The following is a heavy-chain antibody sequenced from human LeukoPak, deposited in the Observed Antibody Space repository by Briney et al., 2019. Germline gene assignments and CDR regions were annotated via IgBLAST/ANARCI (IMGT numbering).Heavy chain of an antibody. Sequence: GGSLRLSCAASGFTFSSYSMNWVRQAPGKGLEWVSSISSSSSHIYYADSVKGRFTISRDNAKNSLYLQMNSLRAEDMALYYCAKDRGTYSYGPLDYWGQGTLVTVSS. CDR2: ISSSSSHI. D-gene: IGHD5-18*01. J-gene: IGHJ4*02. CDR3: AKDRGTYSYGPLDY. CDR1: GFTFSSYS. V-gene: IGHV3-21*04.